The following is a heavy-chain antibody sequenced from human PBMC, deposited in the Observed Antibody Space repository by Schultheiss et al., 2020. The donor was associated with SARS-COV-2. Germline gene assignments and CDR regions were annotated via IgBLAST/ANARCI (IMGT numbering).Heavy chain of an antibody. V-gene: IGHV3-15*01. J-gene: IGHJ4*02. D-gene: IGHD3-22*01. Sequence: GGSLRLSCAASGFAVSSSYMTWVRQAPGKGLEWVGRIKSKTDGGTTDYAAPVKGRFTISRDDSKNIAYLQMNSPKTEDTAVYYCTRSTYYYDSVGYLMGLLLDYWGQGTLVTVSS. CDR3: TRSTYYYDSVGYLMGLLLDY. CDR1: GFAVSSSY. CDR2: IKSKTDGGTT.